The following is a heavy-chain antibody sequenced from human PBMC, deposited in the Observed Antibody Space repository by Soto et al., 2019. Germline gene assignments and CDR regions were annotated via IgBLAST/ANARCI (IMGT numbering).Heavy chain of an antibody. V-gene: IGHV3-23*01. Sequence: GGSLRLSCAASGFTFSTYAMNWVRQAPGKGLEWISDISGSGRTTYYADSVQGRFTISGDNSKNTLYLQMNSLRAEDTALYYCVKDLTIATGTYFDYWGPGTLVTVSS. D-gene: IGHD1-26*01. J-gene: IGHJ4*02. CDR1: GFTFSTYA. CDR3: VKDLTIATGTYFDY. CDR2: ISGSGRTT.